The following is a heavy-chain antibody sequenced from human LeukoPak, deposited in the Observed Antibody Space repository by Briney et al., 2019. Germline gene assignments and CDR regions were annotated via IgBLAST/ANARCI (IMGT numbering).Heavy chain of an antibody. CDR1: GYTFTVYY. CDR3: ARHGSGRYYPAEGRVDY. CDR2: INPSVGGT. V-gene: IGHV1-46*03. Sequence: GASVKVSCKASGYTFTVYYIHWVRQAPGQELEWMGIINPSVGGTTYARKFQGRVTMTRDTSTSTVYMELSSLRSEDTAVYYCARHGSGRYYPAEGRVDYWGQGTLVTVSS. D-gene: IGHD3-10*01. J-gene: IGHJ4*02.